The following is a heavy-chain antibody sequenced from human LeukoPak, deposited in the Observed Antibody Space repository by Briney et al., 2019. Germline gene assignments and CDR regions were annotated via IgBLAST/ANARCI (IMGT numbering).Heavy chain of an antibody. V-gene: IGHV4-59*05. Sequence: SETLSLTCTVSGGSISSYYWSWIRQPPGKGLEWIGSIYYSGSTYYNPSLKSRVTISVDTSKNQFSLKLSSVTAADTAVYYCARQASSSGWYSEVLYFDYWGQGTLVTVSS. J-gene: IGHJ4*02. CDR2: IYYSGST. CDR1: GGSISSYY. D-gene: IGHD6-19*01. CDR3: ARQASSSGWYSEVLYFDY.